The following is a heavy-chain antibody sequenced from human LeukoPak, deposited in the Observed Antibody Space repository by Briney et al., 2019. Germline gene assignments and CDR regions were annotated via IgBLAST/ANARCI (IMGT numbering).Heavy chain of an antibody. V-gene: IGHV1-18*01. D-gene: IGHD2-2*01. CDR1: GYTFTSYG. J-gene: IGHJ4*02. CDR2: ISAYNGNT. Sequence: GASVKVSCKASGYTFTSYGIRWVRQAPGQGLEWMGWISAYNGNTNYAQKLQGRVTMTTDTSTSTAYMELRSLRSDDTAVYYCARDAGRYCSSTSCYPDYWGQGTLVTVSS. CDR3: ARDAGRYCSSTSCYPDY.